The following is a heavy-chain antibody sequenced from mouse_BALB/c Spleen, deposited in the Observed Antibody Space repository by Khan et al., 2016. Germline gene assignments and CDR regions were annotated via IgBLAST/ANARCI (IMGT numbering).Heavy chain of an antibody. V-gene: IGHV6-6*02. J-gene: IGHJ3*01. CDR2: IRLKSDNFVT. Sequence: EVKLEVPGGGLVQPGGSMKLSCVASGFPFSNYWMSWVRQFPVQGLEWVAEIRLKSDNFVTHYAVSVKGKFTISRDDSTSRLHLQMNSSRAEDTGFYYCSTMLTTGWLAYWGQGTLVTVSA. D-gene: IGHD2-2*01. CDR1: GFPFSNYW. CDR3: STMLTTGWLAY.